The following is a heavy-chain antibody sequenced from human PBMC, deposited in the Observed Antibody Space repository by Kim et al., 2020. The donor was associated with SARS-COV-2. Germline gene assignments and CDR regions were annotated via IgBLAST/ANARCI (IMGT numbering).Heavy chain of an antibody. V-gene: IGHV1-8*01. CDR3: ARGRSVSARFDP. J-gene: IGHJ5*02. Sequence: GYAQKSQGRVTMTRNTSISTAYMELSSLRSEDTAVYYCARGRSVSARFDPWGQGTLVTVSS.